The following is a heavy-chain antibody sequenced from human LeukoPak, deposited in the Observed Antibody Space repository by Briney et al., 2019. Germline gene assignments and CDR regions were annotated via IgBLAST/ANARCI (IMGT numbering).Heavy chain of an antibody. V-gene: IGHV1-46*01. CDR1: GYTLTELS. J-gene: IGHJ4*02. CDR2: INPSGGST. CDR3: ARDKQQLDYFDY. Sequence: ASVKVSCKVSGYTLTELSMHWVRQAPGQGLEWMGIINPSGGSTSYAQKFQGRVTMTRDTSTSTVYMELSSLRSEDTAVYYCARDKQQLDYFDYWGQGTLVTVSS. D-gene: IGHD6-13*01.